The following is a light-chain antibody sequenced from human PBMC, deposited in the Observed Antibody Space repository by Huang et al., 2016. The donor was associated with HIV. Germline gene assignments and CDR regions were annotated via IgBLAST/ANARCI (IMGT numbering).Light chain of an antibody. J-gene: IGKJ4*01. CDR3: QQYGSSLLT. CDR2: GAS. V-gene: IGKV3-20*01. Sequence: EIVLTQSPGTLSLSPGERATLSCRASQSVSSNYLAWYQQKPGQAPRLLIYGASSRATGIPDRFSVSGSGTDFTLTISRLEPEDVAVYYCQQYGSSLLTFGGGTKVEIK. CDR1: QSVSSNY.